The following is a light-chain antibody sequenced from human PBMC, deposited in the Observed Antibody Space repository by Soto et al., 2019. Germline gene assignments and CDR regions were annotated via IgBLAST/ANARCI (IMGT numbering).Light chain of an antibody. V-gene: IGLV6-57*01. CDR3: QSFDTYNRV. J-gene: IGLJ3*02. CDR1: SGSIAYDY. CDR2: ENN. Sequence: NFMLTQPHSVSESPGKTVTISCTRSSGSIAYDYVQWYQRRPGSSPTTVIYENNQRPSGVPDRFSGSTDSSSNSASLTISGLTTEDEADYYCQSFDTYNRVFGGGTKLTVL.